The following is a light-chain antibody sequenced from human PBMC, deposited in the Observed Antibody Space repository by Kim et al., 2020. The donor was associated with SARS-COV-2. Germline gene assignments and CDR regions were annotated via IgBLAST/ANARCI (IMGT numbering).Light chain of an antibody. CDR1: QSVSSN. CDR2: GAS. CDR3: QKYNNWPPLT. Sequence: EIVMTQSPATLSVSPGERATLSCRASQSVSSNLAWYQQKPGQAPRLLIYGASTRATGIPARFSGSGSGTEFTLTISSLQSEDFAVYYCQKYNNWPPLTFGGGTKVELQ. J-gene: IGKJ4*01. V-gene: IGKV3-15*01.